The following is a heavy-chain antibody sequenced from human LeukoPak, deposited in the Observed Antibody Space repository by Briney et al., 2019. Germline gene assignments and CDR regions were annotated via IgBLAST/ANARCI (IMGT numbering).Heavy chain of an antibody. J-gene: IGHJ4*02. CDR1: GFTFSSYA. V-gene: IGHV3-30-3*01. CDR2: ISYDGSNK. Sequence: PGGSLRLSCAASGFTFSSYAMHWVRRAPGKGLEWVAVISYDGSNKYYADSVKGRFTISRDNSKNTLYLQMNSLRAEDTAVYYCASRDSLWGQGTLVTVPS. D-gene: IGHD3-22*01. CDR3: ASRDSL.